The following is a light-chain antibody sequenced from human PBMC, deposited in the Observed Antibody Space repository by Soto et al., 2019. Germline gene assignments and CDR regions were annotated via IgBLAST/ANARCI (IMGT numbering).Light chain of an antibody. CDR3: QQSYSTPPT. CDR1: QSISSY. CDR2: AAS. V-gene: IGKV1-39*01. Sequence: DIQMTQSPSSLSASVGDRVTITCRAIQSISSYLNWYQQKPVKAPKLLIYAASSLQSGVPSRLSGSGSGTDFTLTISSLQPEDFATYYWQQSYSTPPTFGGGTKVEIK. J-gene: IGKJ4*01.